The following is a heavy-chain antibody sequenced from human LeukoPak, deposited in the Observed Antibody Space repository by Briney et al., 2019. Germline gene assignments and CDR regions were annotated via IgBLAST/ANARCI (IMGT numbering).Heavy chain of an antibody. CDR3: ARDYYYGSGPPRDY. J-gene: IGHJ4*02. D-gene: IGHD3-10*01. Sequence: ASVKVSCKVSGYTLTELSMHWVRQAPGKGLEWMGGFDPEDGETIYAQKFQGRVTITRDTSASTAYMELSSLRSEDTAVYYCARDYYYGSGPPRDYWGQGTLVTVSS. CDR2: FDPEDGET. CDR1: GYTLTELS. V-gene: IGHV1-24*01.